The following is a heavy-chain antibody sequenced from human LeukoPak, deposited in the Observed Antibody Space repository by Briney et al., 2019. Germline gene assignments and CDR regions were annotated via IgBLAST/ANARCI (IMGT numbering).Heavy chain of an antibody. D-gene: IGHD2-2*01. CDR3: VKDQAAMPYYYGMDV. V-gene: IGHV3-64D*06. CDR2: ISSNGGST. CDR1: GFTFSSYA. Sequence: GGSLRLSCSASGFTFSSYAMHWVRQAPGKGLEYVSAISSNGGSTYYADSVKGRFTISKDNSKNTLYLQMSSLRAEDTAVYYCVKDQAAMPYYYGMDVWGKGTTVTVSS. J-gene: IGHJ6*04.